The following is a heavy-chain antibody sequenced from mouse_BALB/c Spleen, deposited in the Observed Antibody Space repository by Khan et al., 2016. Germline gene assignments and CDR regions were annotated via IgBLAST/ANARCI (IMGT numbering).Heavy chain of an antibody. CDR3: TRGGGYYGRDAMDY. V-gene: IGHV1-20*02. J-gene: IGHJ4*01. D-gene: IGHD1-1*01. CDR1: GYSFTGYF. CDR2: INPYNGDT. Sequence: VQLKQSGPEVVKPGASVKISCKASGYSFTGYFMNWVKQNHGKSLEWIGRINPYNGDTFYSQKFRGKATLTVDRSSNTAHMELRSLASEDSAVYYCTRGGGYYGRDAMDYWGQGTSVTVSS.